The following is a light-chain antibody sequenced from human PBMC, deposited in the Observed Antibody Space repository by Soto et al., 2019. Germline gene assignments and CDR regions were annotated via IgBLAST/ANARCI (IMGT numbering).Light chain of an antibody. Sequence: EDVLTQSPGTLALFPGGRAPVSCRASQEVDSGDLAGYQRKPGQAPRLLIYGASSRATGIPNRFSGSGSGTDFTLTISRLEPEDCAVDYCQHYGSSPRFGQGTKVDIK. CDR1: QEVDSGD. CDR2: GAS. J-gene: IGKJ1*01. V-gene: IGKV3-20*01. CDR3: QHYGSSPR.